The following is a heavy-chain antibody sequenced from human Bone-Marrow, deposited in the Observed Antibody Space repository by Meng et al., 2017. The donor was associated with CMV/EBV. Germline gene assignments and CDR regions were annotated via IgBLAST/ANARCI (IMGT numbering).Heavy chain of an antibody. Sequence: GGSLRLSCAASGFTFRSYSMHWVRQTPGKGLEWVAVISYDGSLKYYGDSVKGRITISRDNSKNTVYLQVDSLRTEDSAVYYCARDAYYYGSGSYGFDYWGQGTLVTVSS. CDR2: ISYDGSLK. D-gene: IGHD3-10*01. CDR3: ARDAYYYGSGSYGFDY. J-gene: IGHJ4*02. CDR1: GFTFRSYS. V-gene: IGHV3-30*04.